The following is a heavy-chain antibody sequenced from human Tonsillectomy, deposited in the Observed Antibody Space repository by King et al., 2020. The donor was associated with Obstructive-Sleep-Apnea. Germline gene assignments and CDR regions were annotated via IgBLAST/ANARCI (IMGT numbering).Heavy chain of an antibody. CDR1: GFTFPSYA. D-gene: IGHD3-22*01. J-gene: IGHJ4*02. CDR3: ARGRSDNYDAPGYFALPPCDY. CDR2: ISSDGSKI. V-gene: IGHV3-30-3*01. Sequence: VQLVESGGGVVQPGRSLRLSCAASGFTFPSYAMHWVRQAPGKGLEWVAVISSDGSKIFYADAVKARFTISRDNSKKTLSLNMSSLSAEDTAVYFCARGRSDNYDAPGYFALPPCDYWGQGTLVTVSS.